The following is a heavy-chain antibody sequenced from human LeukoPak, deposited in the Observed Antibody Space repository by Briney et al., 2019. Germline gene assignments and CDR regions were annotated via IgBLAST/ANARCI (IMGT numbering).Heavy chain of an antibody. Sequence: SEALSLTCAVYGGPFSDYYWSWIRQPPGKGLEWIGEINPSGSTNYSPSLKSRVTISVDTSKNQFSLKLSSVAAADTAVYFCARDNSGTMVRGVTPNNYYYYGMDVWGQGTTVTVSS. CDR3: ARDNSGTMVRGVTPNNYYYYGMDV. D-gene: IGHD3-10*01. V-gene: IGHV4-34*01. CDR1: GGPFSDYY. J-gene: IGHJ6*02. CDR2: INPSGST.